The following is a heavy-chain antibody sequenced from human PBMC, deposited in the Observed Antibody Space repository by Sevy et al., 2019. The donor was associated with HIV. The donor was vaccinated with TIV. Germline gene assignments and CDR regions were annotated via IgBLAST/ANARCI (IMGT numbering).Heavy chain of an antibody. CDR3: ARGDGTGQCFDY. CDR1: GYTFNNYY. CDR2: INPSGGST. V-gene: IGHV1-46*02. J-gene: IGHJ4*02. D-gene: IGHD6-13*01. Sequence: ASVKVSCKASGYTFNNYYIHWVRQAPGQGLEWMGVINPSGGSTYYTQKFQGRVTMTRDTYTSTVYMEVSSLRSEDTAVYFCARGDGTGQCFDYWGQGTLVTVSS.